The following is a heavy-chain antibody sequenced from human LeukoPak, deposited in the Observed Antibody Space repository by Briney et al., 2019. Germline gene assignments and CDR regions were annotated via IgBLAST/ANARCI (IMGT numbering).Heavy chain of an antibody. D-gene: IGHD6-19*01. CDR1: GGSVSSGSCY. J-gene: IGHJ4*02. CDR2: IYYSGST. CDR3: AREIIAVAGYFDY. V-gene: IGHV4-61*01. Sequence: SETLSLTCTVSGGSVSSGSCYWSWIRQPPGKGLEWIGYIYYSGSTNYNPSLKSRVTISVDTSKNQFSLKLSSVTAADTAVYYCAREIIAVAGYFDYWGQGTLVTVSS.